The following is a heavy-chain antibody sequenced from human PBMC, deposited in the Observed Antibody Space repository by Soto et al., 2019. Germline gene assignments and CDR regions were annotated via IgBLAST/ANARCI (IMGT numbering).Heavy chain of an antibody. D-gene: IGHD3-3*01. CDR2: IYRSGVT. CDR3: AREWLLYRGYASHRNNWFYP. J-gene: IGHJ5*02. CDR1: GDSSSTSTYS. V-gene: IGHV4-30-2*01. Sequence: TLSLTFSFSGDSSSTSTYSWSWIRQPPGKALVWVGFIYRSGVTSYNPSLKSRVSISLDTSNNQCSLKLSSVTAADTAVYYCAREWLLYRGYASHRNNWFYPWGQGTLVTVSS.